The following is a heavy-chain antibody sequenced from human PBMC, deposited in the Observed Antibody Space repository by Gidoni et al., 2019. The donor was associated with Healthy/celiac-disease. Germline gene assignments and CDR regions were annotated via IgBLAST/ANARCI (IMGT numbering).Heavy chain of an antibody. CDR3: ARGDYDSSGGYYFDY. D-gene: IGHD3-22*01. J-gene: IGHJ4*02. CDR2: ISGRNSYI. Sequence: EVQVVESGGGLVKPGGSLRLSCAASGFTFSAYNMNWVRQAPGKGLEWVSSISGRNSYIYYADSVKGRFTISRDNAKNSLYVQMTSLRAEDTAVYYCARGDYDSSGGYYFDYWGQGTLVTVSS. V-gene: IGHV3-21*01. CDR1: GFTFSAYN.